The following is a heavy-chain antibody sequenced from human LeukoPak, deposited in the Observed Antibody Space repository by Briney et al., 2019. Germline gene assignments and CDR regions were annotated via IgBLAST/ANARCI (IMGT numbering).Heavy chain of an antibody. V-gene: IGHV1-69*05. CDR1: GGTFSSYA. CDR2: IIPIFGTA. J-gene: IGHJ6*03. D-gene: IGHD4-17*01. Sequence: SVKVSCKASGGTFSSYAISWVRQAPGQGLEWMGGIIPIFGTANYAQEFQGRVTITRDTSASTAYMELSSLRSEDMAVYYCARDGVKYGDYVGYMDVWGKGTTVTVSS. CDR3: ARDGVKYGDYVGYMDV.